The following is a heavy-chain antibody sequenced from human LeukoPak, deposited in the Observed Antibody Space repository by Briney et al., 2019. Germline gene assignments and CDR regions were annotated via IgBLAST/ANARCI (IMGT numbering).Heavy chain of an antibody. CDR1: GGSISSYY. J-gene: IGHJ6*03. D-gene: IGHD2-15*01. Sequence: SETLSLTCTVSGGSISSYYWSWIRQPPGKGLEWIGYIYYSGSTNYNPSLKSRVTISVDTSKNQFSLNLSSVTAADTAVYYCARVRCSGGSCYIPYYYYYYMDVWGKGTTVTVSS. CDR3: ARVRCSGGSCYIPYYYYYYMDV. CDR2: IYYSGST. V-gene: IGHV4-59*12.